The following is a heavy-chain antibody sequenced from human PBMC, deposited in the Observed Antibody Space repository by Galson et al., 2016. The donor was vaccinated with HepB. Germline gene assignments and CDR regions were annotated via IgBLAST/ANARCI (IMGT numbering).Heavy chain of an antibody. J-gene: IGHJ6*02. V-gene: IGHV4-59*01. CDR3: ARCPSKSYGSNYYYYYGMDV. CDR2: IYDSGNT. D-gene: IGHD5-18*01. Sequence: QPPGQGLEWIGYIYDSGNTNYNPSLKSRVTISVDTSKNQFSLKLSSVTAADTAVYYCARCPSKSYGSNYYYYYGMDVWGQGTTVTVSS.